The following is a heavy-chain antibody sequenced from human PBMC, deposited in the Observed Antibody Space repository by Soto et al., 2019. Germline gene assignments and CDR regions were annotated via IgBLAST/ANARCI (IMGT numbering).Heavy chain of an antibody. J-gene: IGHJ6*02. Sequence: GGSLRLSCAASGLTFSPYAVTWLRQAPGKGLEWVSAISGSGSSTYYADSVKGRFTTSGDNSKNTLFLQMDSLRAEDTAVYYCAKDPGYSNYYGIDVWGQGTTVTVS. CDR2: ISGSGSST. CDR3: AKDPGYSNYYGIDV. V-gene: IGHV3-23*01. CDR1: GLTFSPYA. D-gene: IGHD4-4*01.